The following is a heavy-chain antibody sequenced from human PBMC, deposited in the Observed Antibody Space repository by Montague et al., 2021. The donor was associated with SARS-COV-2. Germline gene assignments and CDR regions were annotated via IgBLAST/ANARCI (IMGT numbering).Heavy chain of an antibody. J-gene: IGHJ6*02. V-gene: IGHV4-59*11. CDR1: GGSISSHV. CDR2: IFDNGNT. Sequence: SETLSLTCSVSGGSISSHVWSWIRQPPGKGLEWIGNIFDNGNTNYIPSLKSRLTISVETSKTQISLKLASVTAADTAVYYCARGYYGDYETYQHYYGMDVWGQGTKVIVSS. D-gene: IGHD4-17*01. CDR3: ARGYYGDYETYQHYYGMDV.